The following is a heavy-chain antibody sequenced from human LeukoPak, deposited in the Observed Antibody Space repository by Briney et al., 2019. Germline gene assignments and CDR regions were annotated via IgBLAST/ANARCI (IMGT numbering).Heavy chain of an antibody. D-gene: IGHD5-12*01. J-gene: IGHJ4*02. Sequence: ASVKVSCKASGGTFSSYAISWVRQAPGQGLEWMGGFIPIFGTANYAQKFQGRVTITTDESTSTAYMELSSLRSEDTAVYYCARALGGYDPYYFDYSGQGTLVTVSS. CDR3: ARALGGYDPYYFDY. CDR1: GGTFSSYA. CDR2: FIPIFGTA. V-gene: IGHV1-69*05.